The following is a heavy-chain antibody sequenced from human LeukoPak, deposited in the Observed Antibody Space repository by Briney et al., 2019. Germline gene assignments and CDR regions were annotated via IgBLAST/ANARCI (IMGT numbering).Heavy chain of an antibody. V-gene: IGHV3-73*01. D-gene: IGHD6-13*01. Sequence: GGSLRLPCAASGFTFSGSAMHWVRQASGKGLEWVGRIRSKANSYATAYAASVKGRFTISRDDSKNTAYLQMNSLKTEDTAVYYCTRRDSSSWADAFDIWGQGTMVTVSS. CDR2: IRSKANSYAT. CDR3: TRRDSSSWADAFDI. J-gene: IGHJ3*02. CDR1: GFTFSGSA.